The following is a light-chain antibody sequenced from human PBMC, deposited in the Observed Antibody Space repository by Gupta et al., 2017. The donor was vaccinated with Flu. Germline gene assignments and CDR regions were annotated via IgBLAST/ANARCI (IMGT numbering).Light chain of an antibody. V-gene: IGLV1-40*01. J-gene: IGLJ3*02. Sequence: QSVLTQPSSVSGAPGRRVTISCTGRSSHLGALYAVNWFHQVPGTAPKLLIYHNTYRPSGVPDRFSGSRSGTSASLAITGLQAEDEGDYYCQSYDSSLRNWVFGGGTKLTVL. CDR1: SSHLGALYA. CDR3: QSYDSSLRNWV. CDR2: HNT.